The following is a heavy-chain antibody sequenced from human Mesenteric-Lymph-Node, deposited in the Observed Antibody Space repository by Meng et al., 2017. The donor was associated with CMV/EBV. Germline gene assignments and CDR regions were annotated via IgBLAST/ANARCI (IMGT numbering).Heavy chain of an antibody. J-gene: IGHJ4*02. CDR3: ARDDGRSNYFDY. CDR2: IRYDATNE. CDR1: GFTFRNYV. D-gene: IGHD1-26*01. Sequence: GESLKISCAASGFTFRNYVMHWVRQAPGKGLEWVTFIRYDATNEYYADSVKGRFIIFRDNSKNTLYLQMNSLRAEDTAVYYCARDDGRSNYFDYWGQGTLVTVSS. V-gene: IGHV3-30*02.